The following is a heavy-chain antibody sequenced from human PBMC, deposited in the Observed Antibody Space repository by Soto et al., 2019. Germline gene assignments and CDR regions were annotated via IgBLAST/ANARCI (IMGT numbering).Heavy chain of an antibody. D-gene: IGHD3-9*01. Sequence: GGSLRLSCAASGFTFSSYAMSWVRQAPGKGLEWVSAISGSGGSTYYADSVKGRFTISRDNSKNTLYLQMNSLRAEDTAVYYCAKAGLRYFDWYSNWFDPWGQGTLVTVSS. CDR3: AKAGLRYFDWYSNWFDP. CDR1: GFTFSSYA. J-gene: IGHJ5*02. V-gene: IGHV3-23*01. CDR2: ISGSGGST.